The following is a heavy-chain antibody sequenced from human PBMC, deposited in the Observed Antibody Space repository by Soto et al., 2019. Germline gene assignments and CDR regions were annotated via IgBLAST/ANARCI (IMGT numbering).Heavy chain of an antibody. Sequence: VQLVESGGGVVQPGRSLRLSCAASGFTFSSYGFHWVRQAPGKGLEWVAVIWYDGSNKDYTDSVKGRFTISRDNSKNTLYLQMNSLRAEDTAVYYCARAIDSSMGNAFDIWGQGTMVTVSS. V-gene: IGHV3-33*01. CDR2: IWYDGSNK. CDR1: GFTFSSYG. J-gene: IGHJ3*02. CDR3: ARAIDSSMGNAFDI. D-gene: IGHD5-18*01.